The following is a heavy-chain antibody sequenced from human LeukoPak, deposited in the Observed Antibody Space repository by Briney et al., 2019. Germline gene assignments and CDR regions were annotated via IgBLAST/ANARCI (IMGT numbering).Heavy chain of an antibody. D-gene: IGHD3-10*01. CDR1: GFTFSSYR. J-gene: IGHJ6*02. Sequence: GGSLRLSCAASGFTFSSYRMNWVRQAPGKGLEWVSSISSSSSYIYYADSVKGRFTISRDNAKNSLYLQMNSLRAEDTAVYYCASRLLWFGELPPLYYGMDVWGQGTTVTVSS. CDR3: ASRLLWFGELPPLYYGMDV. CDR2: ISSSSSYI. V-gene: IGHV3-21*01.